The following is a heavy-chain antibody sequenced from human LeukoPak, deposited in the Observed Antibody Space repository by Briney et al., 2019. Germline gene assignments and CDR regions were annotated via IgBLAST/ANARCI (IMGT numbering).Heavy chain of an antibody. CDR2: LAGGGEDP. CDR3: TKLLEVYRRGPAVA. V-gene: IGHV3-23*01. CDR1: GFTFTSYA. Sequence: GGSLRLSCAASGFTFTSYAMSWVRQAQGKCLEWVASLAGGGEDPHYADSVKGRFTISRDNSKNTLYLQMNSLRAEDTALYYCTKLLEVYRRGPAVAWGQGTLVIVSS. D-gene: IGHD6-19*01. J-gene: IGHJ5*02.